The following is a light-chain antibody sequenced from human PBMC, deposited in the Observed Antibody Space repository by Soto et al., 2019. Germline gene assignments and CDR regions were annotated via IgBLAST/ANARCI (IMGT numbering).Light chain of an antibody. CDR3: QQYNNWPPT. J-gene: IGKJ5*01. Sequence: EIVMTQSPATLSVSPGERATLSCRASQSVSSNLAWYQQKPGQAPRLLIYGASTRATGIPARFSGSGSGTAFTLTISSLQSEDFAVYYCQQYNNWPPTFGQGTLLEIK. CDR1: QSVSSN. V-gene: IGKV3-15*01. CDR2: GAS.